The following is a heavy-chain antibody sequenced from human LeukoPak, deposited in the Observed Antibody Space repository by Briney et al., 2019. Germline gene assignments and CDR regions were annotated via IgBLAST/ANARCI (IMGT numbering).Heavy chain of an antibody. D-gene: IGHD3-10*01. CDR1: GFTVSTYW. V-gene: IGHV3-74*01. Sequence: QTGGSLRLSCAASGFTVSTYWMHWVRQAPGKGLVWVSRINSDGTFTTYADSVKGRFTISRDNAKNTLYLQMNSLRAEDTAVYYCARDSGVHAVEVWGQGTMVTVSS. J-gene: IGHJ3*01. CDR3: ARDSGVHAVEV. CDR2: INSDGTFT.